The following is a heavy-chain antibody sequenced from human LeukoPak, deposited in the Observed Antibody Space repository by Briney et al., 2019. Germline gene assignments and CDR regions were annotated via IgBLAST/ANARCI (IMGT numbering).Heavy chain of an antibody. D-gene: IGHD6-19*01. V-gene: IGHV4-34*01. J-gene: IGHJ4*02. Sequence: SETLSLTCAVYGGSFSGYYWSWIRQPPGKGLEWIGEINHSGSTNYNPSLKSRVTISVDTSKNQFSLKLSSVAAADTAVYYCARDIAVAFFDYWGQGTLVTVSS. CDR2: INHSGST. CDR1: GGSFSGYY. CDR3: ARDIAVAFFDY.